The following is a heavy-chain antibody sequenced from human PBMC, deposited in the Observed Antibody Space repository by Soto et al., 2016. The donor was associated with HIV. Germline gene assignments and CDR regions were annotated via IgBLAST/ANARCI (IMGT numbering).Heavy chain of an antibody. CDR1: SGSITSYY. CDR2: IITMGLP. D-gene: IGHD2-15*01. CDR3: ATTTSTSTPAHFDH. J-gene: IGHJ4*02. Sequence: VQLQESDPPLVKPSETLSLNCVVSSGSITSYYWTWIRQPPGKGLEWIGSIITMGLPTTTLLKSRVTISVNMSRKKFSLKLTSVTAVDTAVYHCATTTSTSTPAHFDHWGQGILVTVSS. V-gene: IGHV4-59*13.